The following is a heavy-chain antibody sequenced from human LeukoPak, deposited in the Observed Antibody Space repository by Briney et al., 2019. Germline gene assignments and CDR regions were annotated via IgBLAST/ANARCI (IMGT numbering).Heavy chain of an antibody. Sequence: PGGSLRLSCAASGFTFSSYSMNWVRQAPGKGLEWVSSISSSSSYIYYADSVKGRFTISRDNAKNSLYLQMNSLRAEDTAVYYCARGEYSYYYGSGSYYKSDWFDPWGQGTLVTVSS. CDR3: ARGEYSYYYGSGSYYKSDWFDP. D-gene: IGHD3-10*01. J-gene: IGHJ5*02. CDR1: GFTFSSYS. CDR2: ISSSSSYI. V-gene: IGHV3-21*01.